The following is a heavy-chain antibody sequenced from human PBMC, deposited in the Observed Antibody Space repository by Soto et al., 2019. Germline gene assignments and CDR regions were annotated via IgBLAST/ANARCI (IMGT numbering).Heavy chain of an antibody. CDR3: ARNYGGNPPSNFDY. V-gene: IGHV1-69*02. D-gene: IGHD4-17*01. Sequence: SVKVSCKASGGTFSSYTISWVRQAPGQGLEWMGRIIPILGIANYAQKFQGRVTITADKSTSTAYMELSSLRSEDTAVYYCARNYGGNPPSNFDYWGQGTLVTVSS. CDR2: IIPILGIA. CDR1: GGTFSSYT. J-gene: IGHJ4*02.